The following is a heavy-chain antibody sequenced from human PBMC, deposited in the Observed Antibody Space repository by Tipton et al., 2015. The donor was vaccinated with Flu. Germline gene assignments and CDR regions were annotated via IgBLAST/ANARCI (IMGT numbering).Heavy chain of an antibody. V-gene: IGHV4-4*02. CDR3: ARSRIPEPSPFY. Sequence: TLSLTCTVSGDFVSRGNWWSWVRQSPGKGLQWIGEIFHSGTINYNPSLQSRVTISLDKSTNQFSLKLTSVTAADTAVYYCARSRIPEPSPFYWGQGTRVTVSS. J-gene: IGHJ4*02. D-gene: IGHD1-14*01. CDR1: GDFVSRGNW. CDR2: IFHSGTI.